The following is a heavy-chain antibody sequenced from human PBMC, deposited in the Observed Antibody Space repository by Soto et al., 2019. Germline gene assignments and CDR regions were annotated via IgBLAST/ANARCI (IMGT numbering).Heavy chain of an antibody. CDR3: ARHYSRVAVPFDY. CDR2: IYYSGRT. CDR1: GATITNDGYY. Sequence: KTSETLSLTCSVSGATITNDGYYWNWIRQHPGKGLEWLGSIYYSGRTNYNPSLKSRISISVDTSKKQFSLKLSSVTAADTAVYFCARHYSRVAVPFDYWGQGTLVTVSS. J-gene: IGHJ4*02. D-gene: IGHD3-22*01. V-gene: IGHV4-31*03.